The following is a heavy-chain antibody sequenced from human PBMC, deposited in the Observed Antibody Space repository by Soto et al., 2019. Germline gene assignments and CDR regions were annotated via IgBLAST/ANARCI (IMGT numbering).Heavy chain of an antibody. D-gene: IGHD3-16*02. CDR1: GFTFSSYW. CDR2: INSDGSST. CDR3: ARGGELSFDRRVGDAFDI. V-gene: IGHV3-74*01. J-gene: IGHJ3*02. Sequence: GGSLRLSCAASGFTFSSYWMHWVRQAPGKGLVWVSRINSDGSSTSYADSVKGRFTISRDNAKNTLYLQMNSLRAEDTAVYYCARGGELSFDRRVGDAFDIWGQGTMVTVSS.